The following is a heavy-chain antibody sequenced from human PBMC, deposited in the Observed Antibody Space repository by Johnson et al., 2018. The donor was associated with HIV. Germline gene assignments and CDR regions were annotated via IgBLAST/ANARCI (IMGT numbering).Heavy chain of an antibody. Sequence: VQLVESGGGVVRPGGSLRLSCAASGFTFSSYWMSWVRQAPGKGLEWVANIKQDGSEKYYVDSVKGRFTISRDNAKNSLYLQMNSLRAEDTAVYYCAREAYCGGDCHDDAFDIWGQGTMVTVSS. CDR3: AREAYCGGDCHDDAFDI. CDR1: GFTFSSYW. V-gene: IGHV3-7*01. D-gene: IGHD2-21*02. J-gene: IGHJ3*02. CDR2: IKQDGSEK.